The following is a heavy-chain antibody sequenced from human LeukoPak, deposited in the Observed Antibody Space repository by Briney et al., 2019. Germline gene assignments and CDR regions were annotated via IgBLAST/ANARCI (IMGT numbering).Heavy chain of an antibody. V-gene: IGHV4-59*08. D-gene: IGHD3-10*01. CDR2: IYYSGST. CDR1: GGSINDYY. CDR3: ARRFDL. J-gene: IGHJ3*01. Sequence: SETLSLTCTVSGGSINDYYWSWIRQPPGKGLEYIGYIYYSGSTNYNPSLKSRVTISIDTSKSHFSLKLSFVTAADTAVYYCARRFDLWGQGTMVTVSS.